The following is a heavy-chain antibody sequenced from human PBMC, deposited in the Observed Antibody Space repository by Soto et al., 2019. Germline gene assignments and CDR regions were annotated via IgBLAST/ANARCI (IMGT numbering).Heavy chain of an antibody. Sequence: ASVKVSCKASGYTFTSYDINWVRQATGQGLEWMGWMNPNSGNAGYSQKFQGRVTMTRNTSISTAYMELSSLRSEDTAVYYCARKSWVRYDSWSGYQNYYYYYMDVWGKGTTVTVSS. CDR2: MNPNSGNA. D-gene: IGHD3-3*01. J-gene: IGHJ6*03. CDR1: GYTFTSYD. V-gene: IGHV1-8*01. CDR3: ARKSWVRYDSWSGYQNYYYYYMDV.